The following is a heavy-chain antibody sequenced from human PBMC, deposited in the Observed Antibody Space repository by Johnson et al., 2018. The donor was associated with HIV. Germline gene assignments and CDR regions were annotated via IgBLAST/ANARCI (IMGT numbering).Heavy chain of an antibody. CDR3: AKGLAVAGTVDAFDI. J-gene: IGHJ3*02. V-gene: IGHV3-33*06. Sequence: VQLLESGGGVVQPGRSLRLSCAASGFTFSSYGMHWVRQAPGKGLEWVAVIWYDGSNKYYADSVKGRFTISRDNSKNTLYLQMNSLRAEDTAVYYCAKGLAVAGTVDAFDIWGQGTMVTVSS. CDR1: GFTFSSYG. CDR2: IWYDGSNK. D-gene: IGHD6-19*01.